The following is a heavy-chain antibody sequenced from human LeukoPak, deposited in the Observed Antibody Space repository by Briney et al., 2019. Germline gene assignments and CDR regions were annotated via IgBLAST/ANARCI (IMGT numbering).Heavy chain of an antibody. Sequence: ASVKVSCKASGYTFTSYGISWVRQAPGQGLEWMGWISAYNGNTNYAQKLQGRVTMTTDTSTSTAYMELRSLRSDDTAVYYCARDLAIVVVVAATRWFDPWGQGTLVTVSS. D-gene: IGHD2-15*01. CDR1: GYTFTSYG. V-gene: IGHV1-18*01. CDR3: ARDLAIVVVVAATRWFDP. J-gene: IGHJ5*02. CDR2: ISAYNGNT.